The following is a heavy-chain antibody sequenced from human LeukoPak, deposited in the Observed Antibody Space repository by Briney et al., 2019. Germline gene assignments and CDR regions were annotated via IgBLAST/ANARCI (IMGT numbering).Heavy chain of an antibody. CDR3: ARETRTTYYYYGMDV. Sequence: GGSLRLSCAASGFTFSNYAMSWVRQAPGKGLEWVSYISSSGSTIYYADSVKGRFTISRDNAKNSLYLQMNSLRAEDTAVYYCARETRTTYYYYGMDVWGQGTTVTVSS. V-gene: IGHV3-48*03. CDR2: ISSSGSTI. D-gene: IGHD4-11*01. J-gene: IGHJ6*02. CDR1: GFTFSNYA.